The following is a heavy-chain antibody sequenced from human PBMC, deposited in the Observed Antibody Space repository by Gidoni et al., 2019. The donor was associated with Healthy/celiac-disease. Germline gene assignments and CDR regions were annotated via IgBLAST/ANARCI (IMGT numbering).Heavy chain of an antibody. CDR1: GFTFSDYY. CDR3: ARADCSSTSCPSLFDY. V-gene: IGHV3-11*06. Sequence: QVQLVESGGGLVKPGGSLRLSCAASGFTFSDYYMSWIRQAPGKGLEWVSYISSSSSYTNYADSVKGRFTISRDNAKNSLYLQMNSLRAEDTAVYYCARADCSSTSCPSLFDYWGQGTLVTVSS. D-gene: IGHD2-2*01. J-gene: IGHJ4*02. CDR2: ISSSSSYT.